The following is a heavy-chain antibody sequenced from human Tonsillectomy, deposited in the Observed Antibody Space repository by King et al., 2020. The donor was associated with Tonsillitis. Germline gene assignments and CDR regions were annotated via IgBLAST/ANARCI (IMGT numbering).Heavy chain of an antibody. CDR2: INPNSGDT. Sequence: VQLVESGAEVKKPGASVKVSCKASGYTFTGHYMQWVRQAPGQGLEWMGWINPNSGDTKYAQRFQDRVTLTTDTYITTAYMELSRLRSDDTALYYCARSLYYYDTSGTYPWGQGTLVTVSS. V-gene: IGHV1-2*02. D-gene: IGHD3-22*01. J-gene: IGHJ5*02. CDR3: ARSLYYYDTSGTYP. CDR1: GYTFTGHY.